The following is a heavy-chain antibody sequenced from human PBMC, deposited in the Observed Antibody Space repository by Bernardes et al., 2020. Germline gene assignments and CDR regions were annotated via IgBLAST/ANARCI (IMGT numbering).Heavy chain of an antibody. CDR1: GYSFTNNW. CDR3: ARRARGGSRGFLDL. V-gene: IGHV5-51*01. CDR2: IYPADSDT. J-gene: IGHJ2*01. Sequence: ESLKISCKASGYSFTNNWIGWVRQMPGKGLEWMGNIYPADSDTVYSPSFQGQVTISADKSIGTAYLQWSTLKASDSAMYFCARRARGGSRGFLDLWGRGTPGTVSS. D-gene: IGHD3-16*01.